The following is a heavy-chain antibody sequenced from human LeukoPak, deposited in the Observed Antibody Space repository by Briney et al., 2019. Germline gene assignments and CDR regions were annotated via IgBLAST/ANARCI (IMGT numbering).Heavy chain of an antibody. D-gene: IGHD3-22*01. J-gene: IGHJ4*02. CDR3: ARGGRTYYYDSSGENPDY. CDR1: GYTFTTYS. V-gene: IGHV1-46*01. Sequence: ASVKVSCKASGYTFTTYSMHWVRQAPGQGLEWMGIINPSGSSTTYAQKFQGRVTMTRDTSISTAYMELSRLRSDDTAVYYCARGGRTYYYDSSGENPDYWGQGTLVTVSS. CDR2: INPSGSST.